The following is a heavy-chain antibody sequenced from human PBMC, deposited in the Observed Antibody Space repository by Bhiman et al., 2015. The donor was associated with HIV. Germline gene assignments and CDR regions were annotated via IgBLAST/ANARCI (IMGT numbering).Heavy chain of an antibody. Sequence: EVYLVESGGGLVQPGGSLRLSCAASGFTFSKYWMSWVRQAPGKGLEWVANIEPDGSEKSYVASVKGRFTISRDNAENSLFLQMNSLRADDTALYYCASDWGDGHNYGRALDYWGQGTQVTVSS. CDR3: ASDWGDGHNYGRALDY. J-gene: IGHJ4*02. D-gene: IGHD5-24*01. CDR1: GFTFSKYW. CDR2: IEPDGSEK. V-gene: IGHV3-7*05.